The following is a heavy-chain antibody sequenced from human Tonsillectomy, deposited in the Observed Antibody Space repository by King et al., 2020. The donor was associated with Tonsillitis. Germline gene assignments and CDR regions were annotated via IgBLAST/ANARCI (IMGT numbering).Heavy chain of an antibody. CDR1: GFTFSTYA. CDR2: IYSGGSST. V-gene: IGHV3-23*03. J-gene: IGHJ4*02. CDR3: AKSFYHYGSGYYFEN. D-gene: IGHD3-10*01. Sequence: VQLVESGGGLVQPGGSLRLSCAASGFTFSTYAMSWVRQAPGKGLEWGSVIYSGGSSTYYADSVKGRFTISRDNSKNTLYLQMNSLRAEDTAVYYCAKSFYHYGSGYYFENWGQGTLVTVSS.